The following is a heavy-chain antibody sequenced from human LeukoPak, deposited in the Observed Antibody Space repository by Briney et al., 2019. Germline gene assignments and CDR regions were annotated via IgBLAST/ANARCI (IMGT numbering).Heavy chain of an antibody. Sequence: SVKVSCKASGGTFSSYAISWVRQAPGQGLEWMGRIIPILGIANYAQKFQGRVTITADKSTSTAYMELSSLRSEDTAVYYCARDETGYTSDYWGQGTLVTVSS. J-gene: IGHJ4*02. V-gene: IGHV1-69*04. CDR3: ARDETGYTSDY. CDR2: IIPILGIA. CDR1: GGTFSSYA. D-gene: IGHD5-12*01.